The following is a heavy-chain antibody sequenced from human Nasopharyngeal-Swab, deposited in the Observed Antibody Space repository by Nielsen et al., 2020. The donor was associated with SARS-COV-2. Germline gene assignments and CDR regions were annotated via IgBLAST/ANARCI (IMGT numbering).Heavy chain of an antibody. CDR3: AGGPQRHYGSGSYYKRTTYYMDV. D-gene: IGHD3-10*01. J-gene: IGHJ6*03. Sequence: WIRQPPGKGLEWIGEINHSGSTNYNPSLKSRVTISVDTSKNQFSLKLSSVTAADTAVYYCAGGPQRHYGSGSYYKRTTYYMDVWGKGTTVTVSS. V-gene: IGHV4-34*01. CDR2: INHSGST.